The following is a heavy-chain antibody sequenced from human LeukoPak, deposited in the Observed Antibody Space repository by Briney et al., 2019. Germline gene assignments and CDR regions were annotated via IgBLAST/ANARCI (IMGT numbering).Heavy chain of an antibody. V-gene: IGHV1-3*01. J-gene: IGHJ6*02. CDR2: INAGNGNT. Sequence: ASVKVSCKVSGYTLTELSMHWVRQAPGQRLEWMGWINAGNGNTKYSQKFQGRVTITRDTSASTAYMELSSLRSEDTAVYYCARGLGPGWYYYYGMDVWGQGTTVTVSS. D-gene: IGHD2-15*01. CDR3: ARGLGPGWYYYYGMDV. CDR1: GYTLTELS.